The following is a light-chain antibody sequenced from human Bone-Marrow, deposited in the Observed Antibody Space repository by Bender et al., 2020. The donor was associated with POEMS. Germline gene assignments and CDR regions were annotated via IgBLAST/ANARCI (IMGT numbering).Light chain of an antibody. V-gene: IGLV2-8*01. CDR3: SSYAGSHNLI. Sequence: QSALTQPASVSASPGQSVTFSCTGTSSDVGGYDYVSWYQQHPGKAPKLVIFEVTKRPSGVPDRFSGSKSGNTASLTVSGLQAEDEAVYYCSSYAGSHNLIFGGGTTLTVL. CDR2: EVT. CDR1: SSDVGGYDY. J-gene: IGLJ2*01.